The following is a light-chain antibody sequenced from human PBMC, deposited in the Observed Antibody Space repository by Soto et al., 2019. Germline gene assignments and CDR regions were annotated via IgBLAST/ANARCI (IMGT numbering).Light chain of an antibody. CDR2: GAS. Sequence: EIVMTQSPATLSVSPGERATLSCRASQSVSSNLARYQQKPGQAPRLLIYGASTRATGIPARFSGSGSGTEFTLNISSLQSEDFAVYYCQQYNNWPYTFGQGTKLEIK. CDR1: QSVSSN. V-gene: IGKV3-15*01. J-gene: IGKJ2*01. CDR3: QQYNNWPYT.